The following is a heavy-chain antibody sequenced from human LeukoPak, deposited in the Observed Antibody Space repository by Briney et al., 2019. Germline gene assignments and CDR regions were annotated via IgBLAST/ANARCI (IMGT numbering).Heavy chain of an antibody. Sequence: SVKVSCKASGYTFASYGISWVRQAPGQGLEWMGGIIPIFGTANYAQKFQGRVTITADESTSTAYMELSSLRSEDTAVYYCARGKIESPPGSSSHYYYYYMDVWGKGTTVTVSS. D-gene: IGHD6-6*01. J-gene: IGHJ6*03. CDR3: ARGKIESPPGSSSHYYYYYMDV. V-gene: IGHV1-69*13. CDR1: GYTFASYG. CDR2: IIPIFGTA.